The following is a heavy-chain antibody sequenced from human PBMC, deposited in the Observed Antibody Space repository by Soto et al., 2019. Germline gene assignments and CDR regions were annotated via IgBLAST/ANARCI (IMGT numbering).Heavy chain of an antibody. Sequence: PSETLSLTCTVSGGSISSGDYYWSWIRQPPGKGLEWIGYIYYSGSTYYNPSLKSRVTISVDTSKNQFSLKLSSVTAADTAVYYCARGSRYYYDSSGYYSDYWGQGTLVTVSS. V-gene: IGHV4-30-4*01. CDR1: GGSISSGDYY. J-gene: IGHJ4*02. D-gene: IGHD3-22*01. CDR2: IYYSGST. CDR3: ARGSRYYYDSSGYYSDY.